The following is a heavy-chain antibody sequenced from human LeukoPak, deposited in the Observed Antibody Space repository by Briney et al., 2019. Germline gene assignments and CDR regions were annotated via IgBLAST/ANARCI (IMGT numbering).Heavy chain of an antibody. CDR2: INPNSGGT. V-gene: IGHV1-2*02. CDR1: GYTFSDYY. J-gene: IGHJ4*02. CDR3: AREEGEWFGELFLPFKY. Sequence: GASVKVSCKASGYTFSDYYMHWVRQAPGQGLEWMGWINPNSGGTKYAQKFQGRVTMTRDTSINTAYMELSRLSSDDTAVYYCAREEGEWFGELFLPFKYWGQGTLVTVSS. D-gene: IGHD3-10*01.